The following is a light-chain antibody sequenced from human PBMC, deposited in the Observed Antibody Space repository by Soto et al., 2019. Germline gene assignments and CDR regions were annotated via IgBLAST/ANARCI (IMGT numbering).Light chain of an antibody. V-gene: IGKV1-39*01. CDR2: AAS. CDR3: HQSCSTSSWT. CDR1: QSISNY. J-gene: IGKJ1*01. Sequence: DIQMTQSPSSLSASVADRVTITCRESQSISNYLNWYQQKPGKAPKLMIYAASTLQSGVASSFSGSGSGTDFTRTIISLQPGDFATYYCHQSCSTSSWTFGQGTKVEIK.